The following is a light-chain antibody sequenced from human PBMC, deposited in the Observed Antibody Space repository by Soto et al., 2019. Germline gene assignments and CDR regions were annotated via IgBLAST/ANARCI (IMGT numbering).Light chain of an antibody. J-gene: IGLJ2*01. Sequence: QSVLTQPASVSGSPGQSITISCTGTSSDVGGYNYASWYQQHPGKAPKLMIFEVSNRPSGVSNRFSGSKSGNTASLTISGLQAEDEADYYCSSYAISNILFGGGTQLTVL. CDR2: EVS. CDR1: SSDVGGYNY. V-gene: IGLV2-14*01. CDR3: SSYAISNIL.